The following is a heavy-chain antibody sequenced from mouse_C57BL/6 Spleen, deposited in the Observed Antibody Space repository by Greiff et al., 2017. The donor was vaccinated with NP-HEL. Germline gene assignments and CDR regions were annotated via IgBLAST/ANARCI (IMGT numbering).Heavy chain of an antibody. V-gene: IGHV7-3*01. CDR3: ARHNYGYYFDY. CDR1: GFTFTDYY. Sequence: EVMLVESGGGLVQPGGSLSLSCAASGFTFTDYYMSWVRQPPGKALEWLGFIRNKANGYTTEYSASVKGRFTISRDNSQSILYLQMNALRAEDSATYYCARHNYGYYFDYWGQGTTLTVSS. CDR2: IRNKANGYTT. J-gene: IGHJ2*01. D-gene: IGHD1-1*01.